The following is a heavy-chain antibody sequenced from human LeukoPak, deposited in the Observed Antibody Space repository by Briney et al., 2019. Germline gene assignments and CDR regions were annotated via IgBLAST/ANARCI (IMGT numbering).Heavy chain of an antibody. V-gene: IGHV5-51*01. CDR2: IYPGDSDT. Sequence: GESLKISCKGSGYSLTSYWIGWVRQMPGKGLEWMGIIYPGDSDTRYSPSFQGQVTISADKSISTAYLQWSSLKASDTAMYYCARSRRINYGPPDYYFDYWGQGTLVTVSS. D-gene: IGHD4-17*01. J-gene: IGHJ4*02. CDR3: ARSRRINYGPPDYYFDY. CDR1: GYSLTSYW.